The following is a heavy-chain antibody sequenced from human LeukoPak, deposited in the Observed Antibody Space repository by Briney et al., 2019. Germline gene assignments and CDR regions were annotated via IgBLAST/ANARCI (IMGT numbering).Heavy chain of an antibody. CDR2: INPSSGST. CDR3: ARRADYYDSSGYGSVDY. D-gene: IGHD3-22*01. V-gene: IGHV1-46*01. J-gene: IGHJ4*02. Sequence: ASVKVSCKASGYTFTSYYMHWVRQAPGQGLEWMGIINPSSGSTSYAQKFQGRVTMTRDTSTSTVYMELSSLRSEDTAVYYCARRADYYDSSGYGSVDYWGQGTLVTVSS. CDR1: GYTFTSYY.